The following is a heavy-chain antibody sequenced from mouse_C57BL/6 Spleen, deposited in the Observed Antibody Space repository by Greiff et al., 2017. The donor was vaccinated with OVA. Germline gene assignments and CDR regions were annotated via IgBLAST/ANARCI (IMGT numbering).Heavy chain of an antibody. D-gene: IGHD1-1*01. CDR1: GYTFTSYW. Sequence: VQLQQPGAELVMPGASVKLSCKASGYTFTSYWMHWVKQRPGQGLEWIGEIDPSDSYTNYNQKFKGKSTLTVDKSSSTAYMQLSSLTSEASAVYYCARRDYYGSSYAMDYWGQGTSVTVSS. CDR2: IDPSDSYT. CDR3: ARRDYYGSSYAMDY. J-gene: IGHJ4*01. V-gene: IGHV1-69*01.